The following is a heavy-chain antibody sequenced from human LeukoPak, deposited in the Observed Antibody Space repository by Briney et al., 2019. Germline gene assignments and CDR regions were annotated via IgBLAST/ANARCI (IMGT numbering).Heavy chain of an antibody. CDR2: IYTSGST. D-gene: IGHD3-10*01. CDR3: ARVTVGSGSYYYYYYMDV. Sequence: SETLSLTCTVSGGSVSSYYWSWIRQPAGKGLEWIGRIYTSGSTNYNPSLKSRVTISVDTSKNQFSLKLSSVTAADTAVYYCARVTVGSGSYYYYYYMDVWGKGTTVTVSS. V-gene: IGHV4-4*07. CDR1: GGSVSSYY. J-gene: IGHJ6*03.